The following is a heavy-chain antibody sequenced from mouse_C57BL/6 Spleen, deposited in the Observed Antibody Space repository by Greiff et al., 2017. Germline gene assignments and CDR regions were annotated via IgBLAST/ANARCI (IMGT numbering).Heavy chain of an antibody. V-gene: IGHV1-81*01. J-gene: IGHJ2*01. Sequence: VKLQESGAELARPGASVKLSCKASGYTFTSYGISWVKQRTGQGLEWIGEIYPRSGNTYYNEKFKGKATLTADKSSSTAYMELRSLTSEDSAVYFCARWGANWDVDYWGQGTTLTVSS. CDR3: ARWGANWDVDY. CDR1: GYTFTSYG. CDR2: IYPRSGNT. D-gene: IGHD4-1*01.